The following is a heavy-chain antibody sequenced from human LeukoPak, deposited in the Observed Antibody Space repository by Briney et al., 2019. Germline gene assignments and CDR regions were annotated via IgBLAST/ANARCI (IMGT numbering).Heavy chain of an antibody. CDR3: ARVASRHSSGWCTY. CDR2: INPNSGGT. D-gene: IGHD6-13*01. Sequence: ASVKVSCKASGYTFTGYYMHWVRQAPGQGLEWMGWINPNSGGTNYAQKFQGRVTMTRDTSISTAYMELSRLRSDDTAVYYCARVASRHSSGWCTYWGQGTLVTVSS. J-gene: IGHJ4*02. V-gene: IGHV1-2*02. CDR1: GYTFTGYY.